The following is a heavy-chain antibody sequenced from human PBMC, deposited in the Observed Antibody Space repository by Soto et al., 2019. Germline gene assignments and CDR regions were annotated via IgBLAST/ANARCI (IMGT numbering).Heavy chain of an antibody. D-gene: IGHD4-17*01. J-gene: IGHJ4*02. Sequence: PVGSLVLSCAASGFTFSNAWMSWVRQAPGKGLEWVGRIKIKTDGGTTDYAAPVKGRFTISRDDSKNTLYLQMNSLKTEDTAVYYCTTDHGDYDYWGQGTLVTVSS. CDR1: GFTFSNAW. CDR3: TTDHGDYDY. V-gene: IGHV3-15*01. CDR2: IKIKTDGGTT.